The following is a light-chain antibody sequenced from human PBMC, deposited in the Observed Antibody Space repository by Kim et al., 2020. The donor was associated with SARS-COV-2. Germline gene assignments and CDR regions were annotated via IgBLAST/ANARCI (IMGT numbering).Light chain of an antibody. CDR2: QDT. CDR3: QAWDSSTYV. V-gene: IGLV3-1*01. CDR1: KLGDKY. Sequence: VSPGQTANITCSGDKLGDKYAGWYQLKPGQSPVQVIYQDTKRPSGIPERFSGSNSGNTATLTISGTQAMDEADYYCQAWDSSTYVFGTGTKVTV. J-gene: IGLJ1*01.